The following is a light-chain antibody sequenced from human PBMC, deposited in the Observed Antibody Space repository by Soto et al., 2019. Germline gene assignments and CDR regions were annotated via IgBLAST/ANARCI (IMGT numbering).Light chain of an antibody. J-gene: IGKJ2*01. CDR1: ESVGSN. CDR3: QQYYKWPPET. Sequence: EIVLTQSPATLSVSPGERATLSCRASESVGSNFAWYQQKPGQAPRLLIHGASKRATGIPARFSGSGSGTEFTLTISSLQSEDFAVYYCQQYYKWPPETFGQGTKVEIK. V-gene: IGKV3-15*01. CDR2: GAS.